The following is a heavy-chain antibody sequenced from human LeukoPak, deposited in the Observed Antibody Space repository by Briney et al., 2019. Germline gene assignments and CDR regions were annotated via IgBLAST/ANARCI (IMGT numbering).Heavy chain of an antibody. CDR1: GGSISSYY. D-gene: IGHD1-26*01. V-gene: IGHV4-59*01. J-gene: IGHJ3*02. Sequence: SETLSLTCTVSGGSISSYYWSWIRQPPGKGLEWIGYIYYSGSTNYNPSLKSRVTISVDTSKNQFSLKLSSVTAADTAVYYYARAPEAEWELADAFDIWGQGTMVTVSS. CDR3: ARAPEAEWELADAFDI. CDR2: IYYSGST.